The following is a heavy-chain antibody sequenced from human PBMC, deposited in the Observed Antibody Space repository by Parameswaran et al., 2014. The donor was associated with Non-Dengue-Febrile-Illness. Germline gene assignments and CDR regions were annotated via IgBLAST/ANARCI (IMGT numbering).Heavy chain of an antibody. V-gene: IGHV3-74*01. CDR3: ARGAFYYYYGMDV. Sequence: WIRQPPGKGLVWVSRINSDGSSTSYADSVKGRFTISRDNAKNTLYLQMNSLRAEDTAVYYCARGAFYYYYGMDVWGQGTTVTVSS. CDR2: INSDGSST. J-gene: IGHJ6*02.